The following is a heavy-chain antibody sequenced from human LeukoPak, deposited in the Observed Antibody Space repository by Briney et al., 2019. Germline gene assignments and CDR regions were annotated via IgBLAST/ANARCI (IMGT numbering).Heavy chain of an antibody. Sequence: PGGSLRLSCAVSGLTFSSYNMNWVRQAPGKGLEWVSYISNSGSMIYYADSVKGRFTLSRDNAKSSLYLQMNSLRDEDTAVYYCARGPISGWSADYWGQGTLVTVSS. CDR3: ARGPISGWSADY. CDR1: GLTFSSYN. V-gene: IGHV3-48*02. CDR2: ISNSGSMI. J-gene: IGHJ4*02. D-gene: IGHD6-19*01.